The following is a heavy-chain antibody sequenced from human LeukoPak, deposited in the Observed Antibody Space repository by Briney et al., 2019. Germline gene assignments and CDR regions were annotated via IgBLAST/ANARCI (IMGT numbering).Heavy chain of an antibody. V-gene: IGHV3-23*01. CDR1: GFTLSSYW. CDR2: ISGSGYTT. J-gene: IGHJ5*02. CDR3: AKDPIYDFWSGYNNWFDP. Sequence: PGGSLRLSCAASGFTLSSYWMHWVRQAPGKGLEWVSTISGSGYTTYYADSVKGRFTISRDNSKNTLYLQMDSLRAEDTAVYHCAKDPIYDFWSGYNNWFDPWGQGTQVTVSS. D-gene: IGHD3-3*01.